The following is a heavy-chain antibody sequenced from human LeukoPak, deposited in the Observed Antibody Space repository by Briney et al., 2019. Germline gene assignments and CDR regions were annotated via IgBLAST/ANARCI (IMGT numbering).Heavy chain of an antibody. CDR1: GFTFSGFH. CDR2: ISSIDSTT. Sequence: GGSLRLSCSTSGFTFSGFHMNWLRQAPGMGLEHVAWISSIDSTTYYAYSVVGRFNISRDNDKDLLYLQMDSLREDDTAVYYCARDPHAGIFDSWGQGTLVTVSS. J-gene: IGHJ4*02. CDR3: ARDPHAGIFDS. V-gene: IGHV3-48*02.